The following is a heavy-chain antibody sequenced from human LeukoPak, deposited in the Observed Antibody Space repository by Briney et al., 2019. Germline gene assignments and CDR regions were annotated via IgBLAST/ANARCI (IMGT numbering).Heavy chain of an antibody. CDR2: IYYSGST. D-gene: IGHD3-22*01. CDR1: GGSISSYY. J-gene: IGHJ3*02. CDR3: AATYYYDSSGPPHAFDI. Sequence: PSETLSLTCTVSGGSISSYYWSWIRQPPGKGLEWIGYIYYSGSTNYNPSLKSRVTISVDTSKNQFSLKLSSVTAADTAVYYCAATYYYDSSGPPHAFDIWGQGTMVTVSS. V-gene: IGHV4-59*08.